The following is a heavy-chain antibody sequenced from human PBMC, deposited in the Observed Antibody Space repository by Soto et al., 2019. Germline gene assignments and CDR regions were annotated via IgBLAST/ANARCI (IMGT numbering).Heavy chain of an antibody. CDR2: ISGSGGST. CDR1: GFTFSSYA. V-gene: IGHV3-23*01. J-gene: IGHJ2*01. CDR3: AKAYGAAAVYYWYFDL. Sequence: GGSLKLSCAASGFTFSSYAMIWVRQAPGKGLEWVSAISGSGGSTYYADSVKGRFTISRDNSKNTLYLQMNSLRAEDTAVYYCAKAYGAAAVYYWYFDLWGRGTLVTVSS. D-gene: IGHD6-25*01.